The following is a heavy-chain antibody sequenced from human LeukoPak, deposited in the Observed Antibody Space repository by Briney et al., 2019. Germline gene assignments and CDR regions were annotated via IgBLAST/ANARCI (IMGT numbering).Heavy chain of an antibody. CDR1: GFTFSSYS. V-gene: IGHV3-21*01. CDR3: ARDTAVQLWLNY. J-gene: IGHJ4*02. D-gene: IGHD5-18*01. CDR2: ISSSSSYI. Sequence: GSLRLSCAASGFTFSSYSMNWVRQAPGKGLEWVSSISSSSSYIYYADSVKGRFTISRDNAKNSLYLQMNGLRAEDTAVYYCARDTAVQLWLNYWGQGTLVTVSS.